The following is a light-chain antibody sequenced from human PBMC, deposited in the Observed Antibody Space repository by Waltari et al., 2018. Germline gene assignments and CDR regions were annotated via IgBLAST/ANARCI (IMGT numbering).Light chain of an antibody. CDR2: RNN. J-gene: IGLJ3*02. V-gene: IGLV1-47*01. CDR1: SSNIGSNY. CDR3: AAWDDSLRGV. Sequence: QSVLTQPPSASGTPGQRVTISCSGSSSNIGSNYVYWYQQLPGTAPKLLIYRNNQRPSGVPYRFSGSKSGTSASLAISGLRSEDEADYYCAAWDDSLRGVFGGGTKLTVL.